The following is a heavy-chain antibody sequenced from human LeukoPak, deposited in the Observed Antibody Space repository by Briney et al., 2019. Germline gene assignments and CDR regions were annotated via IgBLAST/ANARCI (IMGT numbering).Heavy chain of an antibody. CDR2: IIPIFGTA. D-gene: IGHD3-16*02. V-gene: IGHV1-69*13. CDR3: ASSLRLGELSLYY. Sequence: SVTVSCTASGGTFISYAISWVRQAPGQGLEWMGGIIPIFGTANYAQKFQGRVTITADESTSTAYMELSSLRSEDTAVYYCASSLRLGELSLYYWGQGTPVTVSS. J-gene: IGHJ4*02. CDR1: GGTFISYA.